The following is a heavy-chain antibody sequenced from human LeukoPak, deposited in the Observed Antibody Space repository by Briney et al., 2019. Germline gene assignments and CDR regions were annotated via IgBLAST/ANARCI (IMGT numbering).Heavy chain of an antibody. J-gene: IGHJ1*01. V-gene: IGHV3-48*04. CDR3: ATSIVGLTYDEHFQH. CDR1: GFTVSSNY. D-gene: IGHD1-26*01. CDR2: ISSSSSTI. Sequence: GGSLRLSCAASGFTVSSNYMSWVRQAPGKGLEWVSYISSSSSTIYYADSVKGRFTISRDNAKNSLYLQMNSLRAEDTAVYYCATSIVGLTYDEHFQHWGQGTLVTVSS.